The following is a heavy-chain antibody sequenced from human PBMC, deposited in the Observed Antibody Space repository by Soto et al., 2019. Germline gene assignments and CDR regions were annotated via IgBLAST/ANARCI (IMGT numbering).Heavy chain of an antibody. D-gene: IGHD5-12*01. J-gene: IGHJ6*02. V-gene: IGHV4-59*01. CDR1: GDSISSYY. CDR3: ARDRAYSGYGTNYYYYGMDV. Sequence: PSETLSLTCTVSGDSISSYYWNWIRRPPGKGLEWIGYIYHSGSTNYNPSLKSRVTISVDTSKNQFSLKLSSVTAADTAVYYCARDRAYSGYGTNYYYYGMDVWGQGTTVTVSS. CDR2: IYHSGST.